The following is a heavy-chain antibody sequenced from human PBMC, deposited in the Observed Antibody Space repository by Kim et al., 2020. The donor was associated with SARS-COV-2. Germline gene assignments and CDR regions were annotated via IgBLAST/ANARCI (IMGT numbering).Heavy chain of an antibody. CDR3: ARSYAHSLYYYGMDV. V-gene: IGHV1-8*01. D-gene: IGHD2-21*01. Sequence: ASVKVSCKASGYTFTSYDINWVRQATGQGLEWMGWMNPNSGNTGYAQKFQGRVTMTRNTSISTAYMELSSLRSEDTAVYYCARSYAHSLYYYGMDVWGQGTTVTVSS. CDR1: GYTFTSYD. CDR2: MNPNSGNT. J-gene: IGHJ6*02.